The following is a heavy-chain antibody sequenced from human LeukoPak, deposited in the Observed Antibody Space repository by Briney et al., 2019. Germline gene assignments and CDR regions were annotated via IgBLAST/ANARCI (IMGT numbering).Heavy chain of an antibody. CDR1: GGSISSYY. CDR3: ARDRPHYDFWSGQGYCYYMDV. V-gene: IGHV4-4*07. D-gene: IGHD3-3*01. CDR2: IYTSGST. Sequence: SETLSLTCTVSGGSISSYYRSWIRQPAGKGLEWIGRIYTSGSTNYNPSLKSRVTMSVDTSKNQFSLKLSSVTAADTAVYYCARDRPHYDFWSGQGYCYYMDVWGKGTTVTVSS. J-gene: IGHJ6*03.